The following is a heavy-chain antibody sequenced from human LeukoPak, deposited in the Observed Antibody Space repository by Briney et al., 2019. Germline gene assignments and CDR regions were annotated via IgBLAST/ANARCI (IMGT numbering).Heavy chain of an antibody. D-gene: IGHD6-6*01. CDR2: MNPNSGNT. CDR3: AREGSSIWHRWYFDL. Sequence: GASVKVSCKASGYTFTSYDINWVRQATGQGLEWMGWMNPNSGNTGYAQKFQGRVTMTRNTSISTVYMELSSLRSEDTAVYYCAREGSSIWHRWYFDLWGRGTLVTVSS. V-gene: IGHV1-8*01. J-gene: IGHJ2*01. CDR1: GYTFTSYD.